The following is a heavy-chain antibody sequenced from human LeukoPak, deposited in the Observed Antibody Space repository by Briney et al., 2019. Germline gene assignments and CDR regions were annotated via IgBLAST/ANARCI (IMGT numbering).Heavy chain of an antibody. CDR2: ISWNSGNI. CDR3: AKLDSSSWSVPDY. V-gene: IGHV3-9*01. J-gene: IGHJ4*02. D-gene: IGHD6-13*01. Sequence: PGGSLRLSCAASGFTFDDYAMHWVRQTPGKGLEWVSGISWNSGNIGYADSVKGRFTIFRDNAKKSLYLQINSLRAEDTALYYCAKLDSSSWSVPDYWGQGTLVTVSS. CDR1: GFTFDDYA.